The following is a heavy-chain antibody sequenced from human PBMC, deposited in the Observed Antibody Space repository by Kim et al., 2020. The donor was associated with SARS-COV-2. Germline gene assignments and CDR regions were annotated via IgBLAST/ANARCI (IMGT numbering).Heavy chain of an antibody. J-gene: IGHJ3*02. Sequence: SETLSLTCTVSGGSISSYYWSWIRQPPGKGLEWIGYIYYTGSTNYNPSLKNRVTISVDTSKNQFSLKLRSVAAADTAVYYCARLTSVIVAWDALDMWGQGTMVTVSA. CDR3: ARLTSVIVAWDALDM. CDR2: IYYTGST. D-gene: IGHD3-16*02. CDR1: GGSISSYY. V-gene: IGHV4-59*08.